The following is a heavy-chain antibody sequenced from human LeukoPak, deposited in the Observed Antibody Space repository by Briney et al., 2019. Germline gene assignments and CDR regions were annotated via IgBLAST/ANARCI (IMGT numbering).Heavy chain of an antibody. J-gene: IGHJ4*02. V-gene: IGHV1-69*04. D-gene: IGHD3/OR15-3a*01. Sequence: GASVKVSCKASGDTFSSDDISWVRQAPGQGLEWMGRIIPILGRPTYVQKFQGRVTFTADKVTSTAYMELCSLISDDTAVYYCARADPRSPGLFDYWGQGTLVTVS. CDR2: IIPILGRP. CDR3: ARADPRSPGLFDY. CDR1: GDTFSSDD.